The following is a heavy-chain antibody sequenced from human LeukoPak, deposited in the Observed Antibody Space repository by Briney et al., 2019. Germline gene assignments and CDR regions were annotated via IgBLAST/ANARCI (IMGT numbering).Heavy chain of an antibody. CDR3: ARTDYGDSHWYFDL. CDR2: IWYDGSNK. D-gene: IGHD4-17*01. V-gene: IGHV3-33*01. Sequence: GGSLRLTCAASGFTFSSYGMHWVRQAPGKGLEWVAVIWYDGSNKYYADSVKGRFTISRDNSKNTLYLQMNSLRAEDTAVYYCARTDYGDSHWYFDLWGRGTLVTVSS. J-gene: IGHJ2*01. CDR1: GFTFSSYG.